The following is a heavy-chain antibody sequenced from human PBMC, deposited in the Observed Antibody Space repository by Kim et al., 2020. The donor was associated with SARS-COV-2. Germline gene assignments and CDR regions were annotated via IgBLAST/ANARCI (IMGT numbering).Heavy chain of an antibody. J-gene: IGHJ3*02. CDR2: IYYSGST. D-gene: IGHD3-22*01. V-gene: IGHV4-59*01. CDR1: GGSISSYF. CDR3: ARYPDYYDSSGYPNI. Sequence: SETLSLTCTVSGGSISSYFWSWIRQPPGKGLEWIGYIYYSGSTNYNPSLKSRVTISVDTSKNQFSLKLSSVTAADTAVYYCARYPDYYDSSGYPNIWGQGTMVTVSS.